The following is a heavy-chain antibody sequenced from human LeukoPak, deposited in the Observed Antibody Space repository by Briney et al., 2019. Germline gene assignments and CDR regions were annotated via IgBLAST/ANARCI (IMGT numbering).Heavy chain of an antibody. J-gene: IGHJ4*02. CDR3: AGYDFWSGYYTN. V-gene: IGHV4-59*01. CDR2: IYYSGST. Sequence: SETLSLTCTVSGGSISSYYWSWIRQPPGKGLEWIGYIYYSGSTNYNPSLKSRVTISVDTSKNQFSLKLSSVTAADTAVYYCAGYDFWSGYYTNWGQGTLVTVSS. D-gene: IGHD3-3*01. CDR1: GGSISSYY.